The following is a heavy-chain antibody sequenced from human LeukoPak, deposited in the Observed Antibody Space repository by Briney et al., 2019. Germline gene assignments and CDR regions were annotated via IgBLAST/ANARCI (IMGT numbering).Heavy chain of an antibody. D-gene: IGHD3-10*01. V-gene: IGHV4-59*08. CDR2: IYYSGNT. CDR1: GGSISGHY. J-gene: IGHJ2*01. CDR3: ARHRSAVAGDYTYWYLDL. Sequence: SETLSLTCTVSGGSISGHYWSWVRQPPGKGLEWIAYIYYSGNTDYNPSLKSRVAISVDTSNNQFSLTLSSVTAADTAVYFCARHRSAVAGDYTYWYLDLRGRGTLVTVSS.